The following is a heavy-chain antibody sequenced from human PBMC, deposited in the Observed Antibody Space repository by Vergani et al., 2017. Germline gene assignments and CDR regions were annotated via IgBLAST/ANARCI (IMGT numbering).Heavy chain of an antibody. CDR1: GGTFSSYT. CDR3: ARDCVGSTEYFQH. D-gene: IGHD1-26*01. CDR2: IIPILGIA. Sequence: QVQLVQSGAEVKKPGSSVKVSCKASGGTFSSYTISWVRQAPGQGLEWMGRIIPILGIANYAQKFQGRVTSTADKSTSTAYMELSSLRSEDTAVYYGARDCVGSTEYFQHWGQGTLVTVSS. J-gene: IGHJ1*01. V-gene: IGHV1-69*08.